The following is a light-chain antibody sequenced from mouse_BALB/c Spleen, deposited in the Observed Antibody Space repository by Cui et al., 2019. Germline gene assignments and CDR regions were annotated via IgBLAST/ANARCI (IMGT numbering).Light chain of an antibody. Sequence: QIVLTHSPAIMSASLVEEITLTCSASSSVSYMHWYQQKSGTSPKLLIYSTSNLASGVPSRFSGSGSGTFYSLTISSVEAEDAADYYCHQWSSYPWTFGGGTKLEIK. CDR3: HQWSSYPWT. V-gene: IGKV4-80*01. J-gene: IGKJ1*01. CDR1: SSVSY. CDR2: STS.